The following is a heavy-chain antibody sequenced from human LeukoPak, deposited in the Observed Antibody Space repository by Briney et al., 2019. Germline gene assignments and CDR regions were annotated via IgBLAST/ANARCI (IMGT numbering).Heavy chain of an antibody. D-gene: IGHD3-22*01. CDR3: ARGRMDYYDSSGYKGSSFDY. V-gene: IGHV4-34*01. J-gene: IGHJ4*02. CDR2: INHSGST. Sequence: SETLSLTCAVYGGSFSGYYWSWIRQPPGKGLEWIGKINHSGSTSYNPSLKSRVTISVDTSKNQFSLKLSSVTAADTAVYYCARGRMDYYDSSGYKGSSFDYWGQGTLVTVSS. CDR1: GGSFSGYY.